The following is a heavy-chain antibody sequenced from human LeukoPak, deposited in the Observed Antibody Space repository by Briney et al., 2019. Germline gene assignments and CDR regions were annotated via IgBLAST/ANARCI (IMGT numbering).Heavy chain of an antibody. CDR1: GGSISSYY. V-gene: IGHV4-59*08. J-gene: IGHJ4*01. D-gene: IGHD5-18*01. CDR2: IYYSGST. Sequence: SETLSLTCTASGGSISSYYWSWIRQPPGKGLEWVGYIYYSGSTNYNPSLKSRVTISVDTSKNQFSLKLSSVTAADTAVYYCARHRRGYSYGYFDYWGPRTLVTVSS. CDR3: ARHRRGYSYGYFDY.